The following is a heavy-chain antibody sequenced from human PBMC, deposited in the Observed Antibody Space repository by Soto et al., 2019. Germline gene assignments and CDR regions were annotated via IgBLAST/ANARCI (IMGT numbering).Heavy chain of an antibody. CDR2: IYYSGST. CDR3: ARSRVLRYFDWSY. CDR1: GGSISSYY. D-gene: IGHD3-9*01. Sequence: PSETLSLTCTVSGGSISSYYGSWIRQPPGKGLEWIGYIYYSGSTNYNPSLKSRVTISVDTSKNQFSLKLSSVTAADTAVYYCARSRVLRYFDWSYWGQGTLVTVS. J-gene: IGHJ4*02. V-gene: IGHV4-59*01.